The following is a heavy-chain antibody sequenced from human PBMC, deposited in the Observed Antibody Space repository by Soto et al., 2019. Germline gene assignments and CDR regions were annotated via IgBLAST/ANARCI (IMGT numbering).Heavy chain of an antibody. CDR1: GGSISSGDYY. CDR3: AREGFSYGMDV. CDR2: IYYSGST. Sequence: SETLSLTCTVSGGSISSGDYYWSWIRQPPGKGLEWIGYIYYSGSTYYNPSLKSRVTISVDTSKNQFSLKLSSVTAADTAVYYCAREGFSYGMDVWGQGTTVTVSS. J-gene: IGHJ6*02. V-gene: IGHV4-30-4*01.